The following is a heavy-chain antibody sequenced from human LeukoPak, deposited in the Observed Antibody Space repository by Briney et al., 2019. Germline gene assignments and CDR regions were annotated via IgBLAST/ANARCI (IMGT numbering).Heavy chain of an antibody. CDR2: ISSSSSYI. J-gene: IGHJ3*02. Sequence: GSLRLSCAASGFTFSSYSMNWVRQAPGKGLEWVSSISSSSSYIYYADSVKGRFTISRDNAKNSLYLQMNSLRAEDTAVYYCARAFSIAAAAVPGALDIWGQGTMVTVSS. V-gene: IGHV3-21*01. D-gene: IGHD6-13*01. CDR3: ARAFSIAAAAVPGALDI. CDR1: GFTFSSYS.